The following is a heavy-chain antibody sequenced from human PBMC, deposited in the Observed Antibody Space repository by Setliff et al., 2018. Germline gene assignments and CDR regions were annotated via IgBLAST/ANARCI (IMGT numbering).Heavy chain of an antibody. Sequence: SETLSLTCTVSDASIGGSSYYWSWIRQPPGKGLEWIGYIYHSGYTSYNPSLKSRVTLSVDTSKNKLSLRLTSVTAADTALYYCARGLHDTSDDYYVGAFDMWGLGTKVTVSS. CDR1: DASIGGSSYY. J-gene: IGHJ3*02. CDR3: ARGLHDTSDDYYVGAFDM. CDR2: IYHSGYT. V-gene: IGHV4-61*01. D-gene: IGHD3-22*01.